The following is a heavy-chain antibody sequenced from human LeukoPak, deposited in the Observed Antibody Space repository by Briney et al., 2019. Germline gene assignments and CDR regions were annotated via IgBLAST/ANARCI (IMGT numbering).Heavy chain of an antibody. J-gene: IGHJ1*01. Sequence: GGSLRLSCAASGFTVSSNYMSWVRQAPGKGLEWVSVIYSGGSTYYADSVKGRFTISRDNSKNTLYLQMNSLRAEDTAVYYCARDQGYCSGGSCNGYFQHWGQGTLVTVSS. D-gene: IGHD2-15*01. CDR2: IYSGGST. V-gene: IGHV3-66*01. CDR1: GFTVSSNY. CDR3: ARDQGYCSGGSCNGYFQH.